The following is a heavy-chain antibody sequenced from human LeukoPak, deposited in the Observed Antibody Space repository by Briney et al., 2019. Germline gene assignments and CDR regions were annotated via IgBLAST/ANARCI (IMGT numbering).Heavy chain of an antibody. CDR3: ARGVRRRGYSGYGGLDY. J-gene: IGHJ4*02. D-gene: IGHD5-12*01. CDR2: INWNGGST. CDR1: GFTFDDYG. Sequence: GGSLRLSCAVSGFTFDDYGMSWVRQAPGKGLEWVSGINWNGGSTGYADSVKGRFTISRDNAKNSLYLQMNSLRAEDTALYYCARGVRRRGYSGYGGLDYWGQGTLVTVSS. V-gene: IGHV3-20*04.